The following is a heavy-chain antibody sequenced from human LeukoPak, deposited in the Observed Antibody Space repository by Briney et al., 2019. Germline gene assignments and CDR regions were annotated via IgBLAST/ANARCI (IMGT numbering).Heavy chain of an antibody. Sequence: ASVKVSCKASGYTFTSYDIKWVRQATGQGGEGMGWMNANSGNTGYAQKFQGRVTITRNTSISTAYMELSSLRSEDTAVYYCARGGSSSTLDYWGQGTLVTVSS. V-gene: IGHV1-8*03. CDR1: GYTFTSYD. CDR2: MNANSGNT. CDR3: ARGGSSSTLDY. D-gene: IGHD6-6*01. J-gene: IGHJ4*02.